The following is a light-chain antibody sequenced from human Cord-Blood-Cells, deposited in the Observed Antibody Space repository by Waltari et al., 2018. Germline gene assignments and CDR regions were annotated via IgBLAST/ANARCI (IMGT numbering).Light chain of an antibody. J-gene: IGLJ1*01. CDR2: EVG. V-gene: IGLV2-14*01. CDR3: SSYTSSSTLV. CDR1: SSEVGGYNY. Sequence: QAALTKPASVSGSPGPSITISCTGTSSEVGGYNYVSWYQQHPGKAPKLMIYEVGNRPSGFSNHFSGSKSGNTSSLTISGLQAEDEADYYCSSYTSSSTLVFGTGTKVTVL.